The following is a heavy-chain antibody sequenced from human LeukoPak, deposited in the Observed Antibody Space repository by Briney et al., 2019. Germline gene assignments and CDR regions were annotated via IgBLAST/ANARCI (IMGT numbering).Heavy chain of an antibody. CDR2: MNPNSGNT. D-gene: IGHD3-10*01. V-gene: IGHV1-8*01. J-gene: IGHJ6*02. CDR1: GYTFTSYD. Sequence: GASVKVSCKASGYTFTSYDINWVRQATGQGLEWMGWMNPNSGNTGYAQKFQGRVTMTRNTSISTVYMELSSLRSEDTAVYYCARGLDYYGSESYYFYYGMDVWGQGTTVTVSS. CDR3: ARGLDYYGSESYYFYYGMDV.